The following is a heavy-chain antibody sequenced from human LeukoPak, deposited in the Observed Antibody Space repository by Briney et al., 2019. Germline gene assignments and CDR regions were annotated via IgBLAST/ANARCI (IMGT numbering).Heavy chain of an antibody. J-gene: IGHJ4*02. Sequence: ASVKVSCKASGYTFTSYDTTWVRQATGQGREWMGWMSPDSGYTGYAQTFQGRVTLTRNTSVSTAFMELSSLRSEDTAVYYCEIYAGYDSFWGQGTLVTVSS. CDR3: EIYAGYDSF. CDR1: GYTFTSYD. CDR2: MSPDSGYT. V-gene: IGHV1-8*01. D-gene: IGHD5-12*01.